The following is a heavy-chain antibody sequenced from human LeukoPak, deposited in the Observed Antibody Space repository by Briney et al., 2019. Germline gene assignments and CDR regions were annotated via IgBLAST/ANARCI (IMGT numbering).Heavy chain of an antibody. CDR1: GFTFSSYS. V-gene: IGHV3-30*03. CDR3: ARDRFISRGRDGMDV. D-gene: IGHD5-24*01. J-gene: IGHJ6*02. Sequence: PGGSLRLSCAASGFTFSSYSMNWVRQAPGKGLEWVAVISYDGSNKYYADSVKGRFTISRDNSKNTLYLQMNSLRAEDTAVYYCARDRFISRGRDGMDVWGQGTTVTVSS. CDR2: ISYDGSNK.